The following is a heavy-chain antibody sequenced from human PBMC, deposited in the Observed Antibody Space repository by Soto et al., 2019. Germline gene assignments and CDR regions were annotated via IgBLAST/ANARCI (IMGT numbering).Heavy chain of an antibody. V-gene: IGHV3-30*18. CDR1: GFTFSSYG. Sequence: QVQLVESGGGVVQPGRSLRLSCAASGFTFSSYGMHWVRQAPGKGLEWVAVISYAGDYQYYADSVKGRFTISRDNSKNTLYLQMNTLRPEDTAVYFCAKIRGGSSWYEGDSWGQGTLVTVSS. CDR2: ISYAGDYQ. D-gene: IGHD6-13*01. J-gene: IGHJ4*02. CDR3: AKIRGGSSWYEGDS.